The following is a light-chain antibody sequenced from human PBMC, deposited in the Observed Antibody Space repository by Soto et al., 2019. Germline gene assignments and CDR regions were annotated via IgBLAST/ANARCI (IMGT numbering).Light chain of an antibody. V-gene: IGKV3-20*01. CDR3: QQYGTSLFT. CDR2: GAS. J-gene: IGKJ3*01. Sequence: EIVLTQSPGTLTLSPGERATLSCRASQIVTSGYLAWYQKKPGQAPRLLIYGASSRATGIPDRFSGRGSGTDFTLTISRLEPEDFAVYYCQQYGTSLFTFGPGTKVEIK. CDR1: QIVTSGY.